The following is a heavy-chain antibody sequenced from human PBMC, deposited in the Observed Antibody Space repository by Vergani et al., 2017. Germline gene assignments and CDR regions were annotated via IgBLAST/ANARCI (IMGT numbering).Heavy chain of an antibody. CDR3: ERVADFYGLGSRLLDL. CDR2: MYHSGST. CDR1: GGSMSGYY. Sequence: QVRLQESGPGLVKPSETLSLTCSVSGGSMSGYYWSWIRQPPGKELEWIGYMYHSGSTNYNPSLETRVTISGDTYKNQFSLKLNSVTAADTAVYFCERVADFYGLGSRLLDLWGQGILVTVSS. J-gene: IGHJ5*02. V-gene: IGHV4-59*01. D-gene: IGHD3-10*01.